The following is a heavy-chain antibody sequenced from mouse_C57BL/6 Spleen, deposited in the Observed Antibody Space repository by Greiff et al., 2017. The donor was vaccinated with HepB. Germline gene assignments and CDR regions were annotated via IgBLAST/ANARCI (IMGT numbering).Heavy chain of an antibody. Sequence: EVQLVESGGGLVQPKGSLKLSCAASGFSFNTYAMNWVRQAPGKGLEWVARIRSKSNNYATYYADSVKDRFTISRDDSESMLYLQMNNLKTEDTAMYYCVREGFYYVYYFDYWGQGTTLTVSS. CDR1: GFSFNTYA. CDR2: IRSKSNNYAT. D-gene: IGHD2-1*01. V-gene: IGHV10-1*01. CDR3: VREGFYYVYYFDY. J-gene: IGHJ2*01.